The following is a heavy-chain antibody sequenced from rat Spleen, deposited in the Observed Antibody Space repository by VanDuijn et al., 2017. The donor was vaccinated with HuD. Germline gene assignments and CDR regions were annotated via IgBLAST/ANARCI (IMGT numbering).Heavy chain of an antibody. Sequence: QVQLKESGPGLVQPSQTLSLTCTVSGFSLTSYNVHWVRQPTGKGLEWMGVIWNIGGTRYNPALKPRLSISKDTSKSQVFLKMNSLQTEDTATYYCARHPTYYGFDGDWCACWGQGTLVTVSS. J-gene: IGHJ3*01. CDR3: ARHPTYYGFDGDWCAC. V-gene: IGHV2-41*01. CDR1: GFSLTSYN. D-gene: IGHD1-9*01. CDR2: IWNIGGT.